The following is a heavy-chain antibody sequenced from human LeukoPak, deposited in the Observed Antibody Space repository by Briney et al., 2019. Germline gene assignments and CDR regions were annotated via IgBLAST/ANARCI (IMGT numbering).Heavy chain of an antibody. Sequence: ASETLSLTCTVSGGSISPYYWSWIRQPPGKGLEWLGYIYYSGNTDYNPSLKSRVTISVDTSKNQFSLKLSSVTAADTAVYYCARGSKTTVRPYYYYYMDVWGKGTTVTVSS. J-gene: IGHJ6*03. D-gene: IGHD4-17*01. CDR3: ARGSKTTVRPYYYYYMDV. CDR2: IYYSGNT. CDR1: GGSISPYY. V-gene: IGHV4-59*12.